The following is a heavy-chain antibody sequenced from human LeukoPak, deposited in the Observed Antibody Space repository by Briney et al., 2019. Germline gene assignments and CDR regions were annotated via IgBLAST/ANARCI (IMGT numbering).Heavy chain of an antibody. Sequence: PSGTLSLTCAVSSGSISSSNWWSWVRQPPGKGLEWIGEIYHSGRTNYNPSLKSRVTISVDKSKNQFSLKLSSVTAADTAVYYCARVWGSTYYYDSGSMGYFDYWGQGTLVTVSS. D-gene: IGHD3-10*01. V-gene: IGHV4-4*02. CDR2: IYHSGRT. J-gene: IGHJ4*02. CDR1: SGSISSSNW. CDR3: ARVWGSTYYYDSGSMGYFDY.